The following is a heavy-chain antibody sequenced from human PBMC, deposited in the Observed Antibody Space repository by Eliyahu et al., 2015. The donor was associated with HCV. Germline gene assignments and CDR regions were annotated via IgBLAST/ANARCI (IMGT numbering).Heavy chain of an antibody. V-gene: IGHV3-66*01. CDR3: ARDFPDAD. D-gene: IGHD6-25*01. Sequence: EVQLVESGGDLVQPGGSLRVSCVGSGFTVSDNYMSWVRQAPGKGLEWVSVIYRDGSTYYADSVKGRFTVSRDNSKNTLYLQMSNLRPGDTAVYYCARDFPDADWGQGTLVTVSS. CDR1: GFTVSDNY. CDR2: IYRDGST. J-gene: IGHJ4*02.